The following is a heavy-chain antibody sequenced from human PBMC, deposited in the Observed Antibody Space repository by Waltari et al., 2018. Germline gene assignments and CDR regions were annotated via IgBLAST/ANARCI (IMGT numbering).Heavy chain of an antibody. V-gene: IGHV1-69*13. CDR1: GGTFSSYA. D-gene: IGHD3-10*01. Sequence: QVQLVQSGAEVKKPGSSVKVSCKASGGTFSSYAISWVRQAPGQGLEWMGGIIPIFGTANYAQKFQGRVTITADEATSTAYMELSSLRSEDTAVYYCARAPGFRPEEYYYYGMDVWGQGTTVTVSS. CDR3: ARAPGFRPEEYYYYGMDV. J-gene: IGHJ6*02. CDR2: IIPIFGTA.